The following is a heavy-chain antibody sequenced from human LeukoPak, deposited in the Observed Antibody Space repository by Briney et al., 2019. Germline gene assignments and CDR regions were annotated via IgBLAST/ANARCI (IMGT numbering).Heavy chain of an antibody. CDR3: ARGLGRYSYGSRNWFDP. Sequence: GSLRLSCAVSGFRVSDYYMSWVRQAPGKGLEWIGEINHSGSTNYNPSLKSRVTISVDTSKNQFSLKLSSVTAADTAVYYCARGLGRYSYGSRNWFDPWGQGTLVTVSS. CDR1: GFRVSDYY. J-gene: IGHJ5*02. V-gene: IGHV4-34*01. D-gene: IGHD5-18*01. CDR2: INHSGST.